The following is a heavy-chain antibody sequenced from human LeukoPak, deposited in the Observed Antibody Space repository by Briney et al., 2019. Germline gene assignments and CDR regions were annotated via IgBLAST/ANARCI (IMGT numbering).Heavy chain of an antibody. V-gene: IGHV3-30-3*01. Sequence: PGRSLRLSCAASGFTFSSYAMHWVRQAPGKGLEWVAVISYDGSNKYYADSVKGRFTISRDNFKNTLYLQMNSLRAEDTAVYYCARVPAADYWGQGTLVTVSS. CDR2: ISYDGSNK. D-gene: IGHD6-13*01. CDR1: GFTFSSYA. J-gene: IGHJ4*02. CDR3: ARVPAADY.